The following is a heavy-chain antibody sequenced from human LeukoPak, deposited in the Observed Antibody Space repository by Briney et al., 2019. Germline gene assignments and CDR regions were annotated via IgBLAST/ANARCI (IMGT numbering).Heavy chain of an antibody. CDR2: ISGSGGST. CDR3: AKACSVVVPAAIFDY. CDR1: GFTFSSYA. V-gene: IGHV3-23*01. J-gene: IGHJ4*02. Sequence: GGYLRRSCAASGFTFSSYAMSWVRQAPGKGLEWVSAISGSGGSTYYADSVKGRFTIYRDNSKNTLYLQMNSLRAEDTAVYYCAKACSVVVPAAIFDYWGQGTLVTVSS. D-gene: IGHD2-2*02.